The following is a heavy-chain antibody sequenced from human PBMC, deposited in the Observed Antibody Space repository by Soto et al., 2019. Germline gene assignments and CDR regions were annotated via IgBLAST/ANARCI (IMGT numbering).Heavy chain of an antibody. D-gene: IGHD5-18*01. CDR2: ISYDGSNK. CDR1: GFTFSSYG. J-gene: IGHJ4*02. Sequence: GGSLRLSCAASGFTFSSYGMHWVRQAPGKGLEWVAAISYDGSNKYYADSVKGRFTISRDNSKNTLYLQMNSLRAEDTVVYYCAKDRGYSYDSYVDYWGQGTLVTVSS. V-gene: IGHV3-30*18. CDR3: AKDRGYSYDSYVDY.